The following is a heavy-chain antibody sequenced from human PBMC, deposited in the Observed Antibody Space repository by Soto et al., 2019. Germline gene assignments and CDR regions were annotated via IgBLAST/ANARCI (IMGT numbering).Heavy chain of an antibody. CDR1: GFTFSSYA. D-gene: IGHD2-15*01. CDR3: AKCIGYCSGGSCYSEYYYGMDV. V-gene: IGHV3-23*01. CDR2: ISGSGGST. Sequence: EVQLLESGGGLVQPGGSLRLSCAASGFTFSSYAMSWVRQAPGKGLEWVSAISGSGGSTYYADSVKGRFTISRDNSKNTQYLQINSLRAEDTSVYYCAKCIGYCSGGSCYSEYYYGMDVWGQGTTVTVS. J-gene: IGHJ6*02.